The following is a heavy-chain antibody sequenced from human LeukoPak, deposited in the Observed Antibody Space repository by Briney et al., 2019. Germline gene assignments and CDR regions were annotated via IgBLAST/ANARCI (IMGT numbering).Heavy chain of an antibody. CDR3: ARVAYGSGSSAAFDY. CDR1: GGSISSGDYY. Sequence: SSETLSLTCTVSGGSISSGDYYWSWIRQPPGKGLEWIGYIYYSGSTYYNPSLKSRVTISVDTSKNQFSLKLSSMTAADTAAYYCARVAYGSGSSAAFDYWGQGTLVTVSS. D-gene: IGHD3-10*01. J-gene: IGHJ4*02. V-gene: IGHV4-30-4*01. CDR2: IYYSGST.